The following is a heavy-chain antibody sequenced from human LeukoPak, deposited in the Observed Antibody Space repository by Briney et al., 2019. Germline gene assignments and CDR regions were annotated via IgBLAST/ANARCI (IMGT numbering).Heavy chain of an antibody. CDR1: GFPFRSYS. J-gene: IGHJ4*02. CDR2: ISRSSSTI. Sequence: GGSLRLSCAASGFPFRSYSMNWVRQAPGKGLEWVSHISRSSSTIDYADSVKGRFTISRDDDKNSLYLQMNSLRAGDTAVYYCARDGNIWGSYRFLDYWGQGTLVTVSS. CDR3: ARDGNIWGSYRFLDY. V-gene: IGHV3-48*01. D-gene: IGHD3-16*02.